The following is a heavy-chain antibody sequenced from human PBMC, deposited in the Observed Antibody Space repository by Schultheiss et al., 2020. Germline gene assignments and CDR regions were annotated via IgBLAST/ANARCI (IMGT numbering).Heavy chain of an antibody. Sequence: SQTLSLTCTVSGGSISSGSYYWSWIRQPAGKGLEWIGRIYTSGSTNYNPSLKSRVTISVDTSKNQFSLKLSSVTAADTAVYYCARDTSSMVRGVIISSWFDPWGGGTLVSVCS. J-gene: IGHJ5*02. V-gene: IGHV4-61*02. D-gene: IGHD3-10*01. CDR3: ARDTSSMVRGVIISSWFDP. CDR2: IYTSGST. CDR1: GGSISSGSYY.